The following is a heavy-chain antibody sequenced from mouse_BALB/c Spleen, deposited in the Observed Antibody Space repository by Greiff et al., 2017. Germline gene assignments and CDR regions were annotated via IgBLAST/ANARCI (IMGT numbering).Heavy chain of an antibody. CDR3: ARSGYGNWYFDV. CDR2: INPGSGGT. D-gene: IGHD2-10*02. Sequence: QVQLQQSGAELVRPGPSVKVSCKASGYAFTNYLIEWVKQRPGQGLEWIGVINPGSGGTNYNEKFKGKATLTADKSSSTAYMQLSSLTSDDSAVDFCARSGYGNWYFDVWGAGTTVTVSS. J-gene: IGHJ1*01. V-gene: IGHV1-54*01. CDR1: GYAFTNYL.